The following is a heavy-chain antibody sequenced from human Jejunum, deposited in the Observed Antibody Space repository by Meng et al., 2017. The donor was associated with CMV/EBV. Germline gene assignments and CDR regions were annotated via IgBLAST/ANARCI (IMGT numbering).Heavy chain of an antibody. D-gene: IGHD3-10*01. CDR2: INKDGSTT. Sequence: LLLSCAGSGFSFNNYWMHCVRQVPGKVLVWVSRINKDGSTTVYADSVKGRFTISRDNAKNTLSLQISSLRAEDTAVYYCVTGELFFDYWGQGTLVTVSS. V-gene: IGHV3-74*01. CDR3: VTGELFFDY. J-gene: IGHJ4*02. CDR1: GFSFNNYW.